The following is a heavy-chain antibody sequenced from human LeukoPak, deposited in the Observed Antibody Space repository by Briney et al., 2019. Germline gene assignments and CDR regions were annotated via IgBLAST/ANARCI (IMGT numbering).Heavy chain of an antibody. D-gene: IGHD2-15*01. Sequence: GGCLRLSCSASGFPFSSYAMHWVRQAPGKGLEYVSAISDSGGSTYYADSVKGRSTISRDNSKNTLYLQMSSLRAEDTAVYFCVRGYSFGPYGMDVWGQGTTVTVSS. CDR1: GFPFSSYA. J-gene: IGHJ6*02. CDR2: ISDSGGST. CDR3: VRGYSFGPYGMDV. V-gene: IGHV3-64D*09.